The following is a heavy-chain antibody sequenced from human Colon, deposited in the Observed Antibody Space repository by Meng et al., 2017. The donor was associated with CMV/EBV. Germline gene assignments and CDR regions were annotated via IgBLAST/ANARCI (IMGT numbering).Heavy chain of an antibody. J-gene: IGHJ4*02. CDR2: IYYTGSV. Sequence: GSLRLSCNVSGGSISTYYWTWIRQSPGKGLEWIGNIYYTGSVKYNPSLKSRLTISVDTAKNQFSLKLSSVTAADTAMYFCARADPSIAMYYFDYWGPGTLVTVSS. V-gene: IGHV4-59*13. D-gene: IGHD3-16*01. CDR3: ARADPSIAMYYFDY. CDR1: GGSISTYY.